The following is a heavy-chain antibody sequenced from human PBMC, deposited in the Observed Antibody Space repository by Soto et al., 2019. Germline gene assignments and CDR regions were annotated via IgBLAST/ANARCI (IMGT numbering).Heavy chain of an antibody. CDR3: ARLRYYYDSSGYYPWTGFDL. CDR1: GFTFSSYW. Sequence: GGSLRLSCAASGFTFSSYWIHWVRQAPGKGLVWVTRINSDGSYTSYADSVEGRFTISRDNAKNTLYLQMNSLRAEDTAVYYCARLRYYYDSSGYYPWTGFDLWGQGTPVTVSS. D-gene: IGHD3-22*01. J-gene: IGHJ4*02. CDR2: INSDGSYT. V-gene: IGHV3-74*01.